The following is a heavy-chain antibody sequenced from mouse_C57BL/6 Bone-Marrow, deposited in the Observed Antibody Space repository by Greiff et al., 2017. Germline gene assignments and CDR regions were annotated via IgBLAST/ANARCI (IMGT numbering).Heavy chain of an antibody. Sequence: QVQLKESGPELVKPGASVKISCKASGYAFSSSWMNWVKQRPGTGLEWIGRIYPGDGDTNYNGKFKGKATLTADKSSSTAYMQLSSLTSEDSAVYFCARGLRFAYWGQGTLVTVSA. CDR3: ARGLRFAY. CDR1: GYAFSSSW. J-gene: IGHJ3*01. V-gene: IGHV1-82*01. D-gene: IGHD2-1*01. CDR2: IYPGDGDT.